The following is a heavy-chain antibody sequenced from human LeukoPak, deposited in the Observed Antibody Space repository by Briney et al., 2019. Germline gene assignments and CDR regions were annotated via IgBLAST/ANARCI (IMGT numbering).Heavy chain of an antibody. J-gene: IGHJ3*01. CDR3: AKDFLGSIPDAFDV. D-gene: IGHD1-26*01. CDR1: GFTFSSHA. Sequence: GGSLRLSCAASGFTFSSHAMSWVRQAPGKGLEWVSGISGSGGNTYYTDSVKGRFTISRDNSKNTLWLQMNSLTAEDTAIYHCAKDFLGSIPDAFDVWGQGTMVTVSS. V-gene: IGHV3-23*01. CDR2: ISGSGGNT.